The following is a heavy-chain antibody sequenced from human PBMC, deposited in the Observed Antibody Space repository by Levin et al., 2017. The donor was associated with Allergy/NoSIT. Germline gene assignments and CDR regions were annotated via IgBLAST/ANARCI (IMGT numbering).Heavy chain of an antibody. CDR2: INPNSGGT. J-gene: IGHJ6*02. D-gene: IGHD2-8*01. CDR3: ARGLKDIVLMVYARPTYGMDV. V-gene: IGHV1-2*02. Sequence: GASVKVSCKASGYTFTGYYMHWVRQAPGQGLEWMGWINPNSGGTNYAQKFQGRVTMTRDTSISTAYMELSRLRSDDTAVYYCARGLKDIVLMVYARPTYGMDVWGQGTTVTVSS. CDR1: GYTFTGYY.